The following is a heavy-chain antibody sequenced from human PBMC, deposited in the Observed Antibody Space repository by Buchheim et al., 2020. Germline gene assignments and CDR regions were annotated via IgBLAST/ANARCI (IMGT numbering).Heavy chain of an antibody. CDR2: IKSKTDGGTT. Sequence: EVQLVESGGGLVKPGGSLRLSCAASGFTFSNAWMSWVRQAPGKGLEWVGRIKSKTDGGTTDYAAPVKGRFTISRDDSKNTLYLQMNSLRAEDTAVYYCAKGPGFFDWLTVDYWGQGTL. CDR1: GFTFSNAW. CDR3: AKGPGFFDWLTVDY. V-gene: IGHV3-15*01. J-gene: IGHJ4*02. D-gene: IGHD3-9*01.